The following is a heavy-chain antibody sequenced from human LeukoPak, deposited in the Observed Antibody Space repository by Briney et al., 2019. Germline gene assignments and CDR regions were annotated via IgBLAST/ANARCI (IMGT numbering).Heavy chain of an antibody. CDR2: ISGGGGST. CDR3: ANLPYVLRFLEWFMDY. V-gene: IGHV3-23*01. D-gene: IGHD3-3*01. CDR1: GFTFSNYA. J-gene: IGHJ4*02. Sequence: GGSLRLSCAASGFTFSNYAMSWVRQAPGKGLEWVSDISGGGGSTYYGDSVKGRFTISRDSFKNTLYVQMNSLRAEDTAVYYCANLPYVLRFLEWFMDYWGQGTLVTVSS.